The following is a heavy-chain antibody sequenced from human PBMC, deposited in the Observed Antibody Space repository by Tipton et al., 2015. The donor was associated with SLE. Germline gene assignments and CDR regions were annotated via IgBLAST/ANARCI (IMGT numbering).Heavy chain of an antibody. CDR1: GITVGTNY. CDR2: IYSGGST. J-gene: IGHJ4*02. D-gene: IGHD2-21*01. Sequence: SLRLSCAVSGITVGTNYMSWVRQAPGKGLEWVSVIYSGGSTYYRDSVKGRFIISRDNSKNMLYLQMSGLRAEDTAVYYCARTAVVIGSRDYFDYWGQGTLVTVSS. CDR3: ARTAVVIGSRDYFDY. V-gene: IGHV3-66*01.